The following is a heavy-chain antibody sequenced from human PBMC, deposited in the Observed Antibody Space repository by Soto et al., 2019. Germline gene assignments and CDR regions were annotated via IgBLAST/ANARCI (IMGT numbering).Heavy chain of an antibody. D-gene: IGHD5-12*01. V-gene: IGHV1-69*01. J-gene: IGHJ4*02. CDR1: GVTFNRQD. CDR2: IIPMFGTP. Sequence: SVKVSCKAAGVTFNRQDMMWGRQAPGQGLEWMGGIIPMFGTPHYAEKFQDRVTITADESTGTAYLELSSLTSEDTAAYYCATSEGRDGYSFDYWGPGTLVTVSS. CDR3: ATSEGRDGYSFDY.